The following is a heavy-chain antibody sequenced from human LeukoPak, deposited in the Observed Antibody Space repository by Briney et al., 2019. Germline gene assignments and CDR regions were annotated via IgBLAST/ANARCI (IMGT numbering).Heavy chain of an antibody. CDR2: IYYSGST. V-gene: IGHV4-39*07. CDR3: ARVGVSSSWYVSWFDP. CDR1: GDSISSSSYY. Sequence: NSSETLSLICTVSGDSISSSSYYWGWIRQPPGKGLEWIGSIYYSGSTYYNPSLKSRVTISVDTSKNQFSLKLTSVTAADTAVYYCARVGVSSSWYVSWFDPWGQGTLVTVSS. J-gene: IGHJ5*02. D-gene: IGHD6-13*01.